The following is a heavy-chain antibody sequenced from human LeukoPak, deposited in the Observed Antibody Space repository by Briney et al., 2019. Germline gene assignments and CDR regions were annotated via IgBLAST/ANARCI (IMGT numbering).Heavy chain of an antibody. Sequence: GGSLRLSCAASGFTFSSYWMSWVRQAPGKGLEWVANIKQDGSEKYYVGSVKGRFTISRDNAKNTLYLQMNSLRAEDTAVYYCARDYGRSRDYGMDVWGQGPTVTVSS. V-gene: IGHV3-7*01. D-gene: IGHD3-10*01. CDR2: IKQDGSEK. CDR3: ARDYGRSRDYGMDV. CDR1: GFTFSSYW. J-gene: IGHJ6*02.